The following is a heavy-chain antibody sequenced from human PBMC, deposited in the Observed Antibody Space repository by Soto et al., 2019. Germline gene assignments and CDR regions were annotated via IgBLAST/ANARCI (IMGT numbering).Heavy chain of an antibody. Sequence: GESLKISCKGSGYSFTSYWIGWVRQMPGKGLEWMGIIYPGDSDTRYSPSFQGQVTISADKSISTAYLQWSSLKASDTAMYYCARRAKVGYCSGGSCPYYYYMDVWGKGTTVTVSS. V-gene: IGHV5-51*01. D-gene: IGHD2-15*01. CDR2: IYPGDSDT. CDR1: GYSFTSYW. CDR3: ARRAKVGYCSGGSCPYYYYMDV. J-gene: IGHJ6*03.